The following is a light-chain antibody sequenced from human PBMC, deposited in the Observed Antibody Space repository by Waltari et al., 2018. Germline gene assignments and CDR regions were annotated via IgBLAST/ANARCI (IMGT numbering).Light chain of an antibody. CDR1: QGISSY. J-gene: IGKJ3*01. CDR2: AAT. CDR3: LQHNSYPFT. Sequence: DIQMTQSPSSLSASVGDTVTITCRASQGISSYLNWFQQKPGKAPKLLIYAATTLQSGVPSRFSGSGSGTEFTLTISSLQPEDFAAYYCLQHNSYPFTFGPGTKVEIK. V-gene: IGKV1-17*01.